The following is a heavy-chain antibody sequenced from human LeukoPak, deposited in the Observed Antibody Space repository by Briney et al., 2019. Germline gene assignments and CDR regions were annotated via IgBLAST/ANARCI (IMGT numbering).Heavy chain of an antibody. CDR3: ARDRWSSSSSEGALDI. J-gene: IGHJ3*02. CDR1: GYTFTSYY. D-gene: IGHD6-6*01. CDR2: INPSGGST. V-gene: IGHV1-46*01. Sequence: EASVKVSCKASGYTFTSYYMHWVRQAPGQGLEWMGIINPSGGSTSYAQKFQGRVTMTRDTSTSTVYMELSSLRSEGTAVYYCARDRWSSSSSEGALDIWGQGTMVTVSS.